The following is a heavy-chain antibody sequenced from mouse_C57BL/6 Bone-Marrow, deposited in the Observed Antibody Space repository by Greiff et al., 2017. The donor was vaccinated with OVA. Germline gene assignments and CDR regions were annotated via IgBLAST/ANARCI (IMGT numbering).Heavy chain of an antibody. J-gene: IGHJ2*01. Sequence: VKLQESGAELARPGASVKLSCKASGYTFTSYGISWVQPSPVHGLEWIGEIYPRSGNTYYNEKFKGKATLTADKSSSTAYMELRSLTSEDSAVYFCARAGGGDYWGQGTTLTVSS. V-gene: IGHV1-81*01. CDR3: ARAGGGDY. CDR2: IYPRSGNT. CDR1: GYTFTSYG.